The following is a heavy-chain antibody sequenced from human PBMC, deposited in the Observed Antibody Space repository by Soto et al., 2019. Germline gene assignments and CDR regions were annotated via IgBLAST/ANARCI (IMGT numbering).Heavy chain of an antibody. CDR1: GGSLSSYY. V-gene: IGHV4-59*01. CDR3: GSVRPSGYVLA. Sequence: SETLSLTCTVSGGSLSSYYWTWIRQSPGKGLEWIGYVYFSGNANYNPSLKSRVTISIDTSKNQFSLSLASVTAADTAFYYCGSVRPSGYVLAWGQGTLVTVSS. CDR2: VYFSGNA. J-gene: IGHJ5*02. D-gene: IGHD6-25*01.